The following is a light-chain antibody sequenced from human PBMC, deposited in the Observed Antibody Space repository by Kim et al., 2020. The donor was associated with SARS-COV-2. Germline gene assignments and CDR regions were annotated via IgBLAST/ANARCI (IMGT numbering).Light chain of an antibody. J-gene: IGLJ2*01. CDR1: SNY. CDR2: DVS. Sequence: TPGQSNPIACTGTSNYVSWYQQHPGKAPKLMIFDVSDRPSGVSNRFSGSKSGNTASLTISGLRAEDEAAYYCSSYTSRSNFGVFGGGTQLTVL. V-gene: IGLV2-14*03. CDR3: SSYTSRSNFGV.